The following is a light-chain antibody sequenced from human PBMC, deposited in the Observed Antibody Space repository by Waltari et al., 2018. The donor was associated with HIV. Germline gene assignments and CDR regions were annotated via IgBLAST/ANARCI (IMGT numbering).Light chain of an antibody. CDR3: QSYDSTNHEGV. V-gene: IGLV6-57*02. CDR1: GGSITRHY. J-gene: IGLJ2*01. Sequence: NLMLTQPHSVSESPGKTLTISCTGSGGSITRHYVQWYQQRPGSAPTIVIFADNQRPSGVPDRFSGSIDSASNSASLTISGLKPEDEADYCCQSYDSTNHEGVFGGGTRVTVL. CDR2: ADN.